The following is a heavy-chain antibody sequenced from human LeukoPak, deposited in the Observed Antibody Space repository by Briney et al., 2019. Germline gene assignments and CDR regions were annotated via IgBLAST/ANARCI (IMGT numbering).Heavy chain of an antibody. CDR1: GGSFSGYY. Sequence: SETLTLTCAVYGGSFSGYYLTWIRQPPGKGLEWIGEINHSGSTNYNPSLKSRVTISVDTSKNHFSLKLTSVTAADTAVYYCARGVYYSSGSSIWGQGSLVIVSS. V-gene: IGHV4-34*01. CDR2: INHSGST. D-gene: IGHD3-10*01. J-gene: IGHJ4*02. CDR3: ARGVYYSSGSSI.